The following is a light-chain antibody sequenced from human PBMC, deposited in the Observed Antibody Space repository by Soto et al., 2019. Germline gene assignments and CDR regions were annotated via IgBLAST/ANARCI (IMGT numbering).Light chain of an antibody. J-gene: IGKJ5*01. Sequence: DIQLTQSPSFLSASVGDRVTITCRASQGISSYLAWYQQKPGKAPKLLIYAASTLQSGVPSRFSGSGSGTDFTLTISSLQPEDVATYYCQHLDSYSTFGQGTRLEIK. V-gene: IGKV1-9*01. CDR1: QGISSY. CDR3: QHLDSYST. CDR2: AAS.